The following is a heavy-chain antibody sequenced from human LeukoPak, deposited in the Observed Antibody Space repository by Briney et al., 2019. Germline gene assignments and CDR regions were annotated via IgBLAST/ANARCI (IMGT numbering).Heavy chain of an antibody. D-gene: IGHD1-26*01. V-gene: IGHV1-2*02. J-gene: IGHJ4*02. Sequence: ASVKVSCKASGYTFTGYYMHWVRQAPGQGLEWMGWINPNSGGTNYAQKFQGRVTMTRDTSISTAYMELSRLRSDDTAVYYCARELTGYSGSYYEDYWGQGTLVTFSS. CDR2: INPNSGGT. CDR1: GYTFTGYY. CDR3: ARELTGYSGSYYEDY.